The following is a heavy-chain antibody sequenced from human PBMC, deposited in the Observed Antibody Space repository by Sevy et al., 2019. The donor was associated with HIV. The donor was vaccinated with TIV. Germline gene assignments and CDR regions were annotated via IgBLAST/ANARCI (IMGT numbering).Heavy chain of an antibody. CDR2: IKRDGSEE. V-gene: IGHV3-7*03. J-gene: IGHJ6*02. CDR1: GFTYNNYW. CDR3: ARDCSSATCLWGLDV. Sequence: GGSLRLSCIASGFTYNNYWMSWVRQAPGKGLEWVANIKRDGSEEYYVASVKGRFTISRDNAKNSLYLQMNSLRAEDTAVYYCARDCSSATCLWGLDVWGQGTTVTVSS. D-gene: IGHD2-2*01.